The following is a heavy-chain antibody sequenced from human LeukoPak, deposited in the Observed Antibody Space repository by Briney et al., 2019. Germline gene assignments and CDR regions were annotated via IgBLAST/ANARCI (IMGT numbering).Heavy chain of an antibody. CDR3: ARASTVTTPYYYYYYGMDV. CDR2: IYYSGST. V-gene: IGHV4-31*03. CDR1: GGSISSGGYY. Sequence: SRTLSLTCTVSGGSISSGGYYWSWIRQHPGKGLEWIGYIYYSGSTYYNPSLKSRVTISVDTSKNQFSLKLSPVTAADTAVYYCARASTVTTPYYYYYYGMDVWGQGTTVTVSS. D-gene: IGHD4-17*01. J-gene: IGHJ6*02.